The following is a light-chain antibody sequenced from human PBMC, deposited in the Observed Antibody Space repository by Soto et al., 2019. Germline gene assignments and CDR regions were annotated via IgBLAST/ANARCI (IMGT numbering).Light chain of an antibody. CDR1: QSVSSNY. Sequence: EIVLTQSPGTLSLSPGERATLSCRASQSVSSNYLAWYQQKPGQAPRLLMYVACSRDTGIPDRFSGSGSGTDFTLTISRLETEDFAVYYCQQYGSSPRTFGKGTKVEIK. CDR2: VAC. CDR3: QQYGSSPRT. V-gene: IGKV3-20*01. J-gene: IGKJ1*01.